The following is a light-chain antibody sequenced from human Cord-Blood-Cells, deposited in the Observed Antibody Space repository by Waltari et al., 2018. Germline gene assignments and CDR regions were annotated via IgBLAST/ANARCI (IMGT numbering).Light chain of an antibody. J-gene: IGLJ3*02. CDR1: ALPKQY. V-gene: IGLV3-25*03. CDR2: KDS. CDR3: QSADSSGTYWV. Sequence: SYELTQPPSVSVSPGQTARITCSGDALPKQYAYWYQQKPGQAPVLVIYKDSGRPSGLPELFSGSSSGTTVTLTISGVQAEDEADYYCQSADSSGTYWVFGGGTKLTVL.